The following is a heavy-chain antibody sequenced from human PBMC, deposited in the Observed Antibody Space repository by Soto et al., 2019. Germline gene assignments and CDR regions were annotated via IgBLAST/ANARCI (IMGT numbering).Heavy chain of an antibody. CDR3: AKAETLQYYYFKS. CDR1: GFTFSNYA. CDR2: IGGSGGTT. D-gene: IGHD3-16*01. V-gene: IGHV3-23*01. Sequence: GGSLRLSCAASGFTFSNYAMTWVRHAPGQGLEWVSAIGGSGGTTYYADSVKGRFAISRDNSKNTLFLQMNSLRADDTAVYYCAKAETLQYYYFKSWGQGTVVTVSS. J-gene: IGHJ4*02.